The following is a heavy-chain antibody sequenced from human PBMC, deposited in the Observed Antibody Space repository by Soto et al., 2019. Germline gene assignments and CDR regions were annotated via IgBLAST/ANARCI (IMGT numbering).Heavy chain of an antibody. CDR2: INPSGSI. J-gene: IGHJ4*02. CDR1: GGSFSGYH. D-gene: IGHD4-4*01. Sequence: VQLQQWGAGLLKPSETLSLTCAVYGGSFSGYHWSWFRQPPGKGLEWIGEINPSGSINYNPSLKSRVTISVDTSKNQSSLNLSSVTAADTAVYYCATFGGATTVTRGSPRDYWGQGTLVTVSS. CDR3: ATFGGATTVTRGSPRDY. V-gene: IGHV4-34*01.